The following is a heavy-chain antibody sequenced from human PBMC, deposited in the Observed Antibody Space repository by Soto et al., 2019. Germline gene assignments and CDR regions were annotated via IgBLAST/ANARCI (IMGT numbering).Heavy chain of an antibody. Sequence: QVQLVQSGAEVKKPGASVKVSCKASGYTFTSYAMHWVRQAPGQRLXXMGWINAGNGNTKYSQKFQGRVTITRDTXXXTXXXXXXXXXXXXXXXXXXXXXXXXXXXPEYFQHWGQGTLVTVSS. V-gene: IGHV1-3*01. CDR3: XXXXXXXXXPEYFQH. CDR1: GYTFTSYA. CDR2: INAGNGNT. J-gene: IGHJ1*01.